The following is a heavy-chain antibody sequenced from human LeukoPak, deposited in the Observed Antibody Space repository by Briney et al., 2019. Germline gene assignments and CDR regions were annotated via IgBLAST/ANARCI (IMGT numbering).Heavy chain of an antibody. CDR2: INHSGST. J-gene: IGHJ4*02. D-gene: IGHD6-6*01. V-gene: IGHV4-34*01. CDR1: GGSFSGYY. CDR3: ARYGSSSGRPLGY. Sequence: PSETLSLTCAVYGGSFSGYYWSWIRQPPGKGLEGIGEINHSGSTNYNPSLKSRVTISVDTSKNQFSLKLSSVTAADTAVYYCARYGSSSGRPLGYWGQGTLVTVSS.